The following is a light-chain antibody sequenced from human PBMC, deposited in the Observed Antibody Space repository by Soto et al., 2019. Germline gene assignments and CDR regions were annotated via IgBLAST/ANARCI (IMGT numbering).Light chain of an antibody. V-gene: IGLV2-14*01. CDR2: DVS. Sequence: QSVLTQPASVSGSPGQSITISCSGTNSDVGGYNYVSWYQQHPGKAPKLMIYDVSYRPSGISNRFSGSKSDNTASLTISGLQAEDEADYYSSSYTTSSLYVFGTGTKVTVL. CDR3: SSYTTSSLYV. J-gene: IGLJ1*01. CDR1: NSDVGGYNY.